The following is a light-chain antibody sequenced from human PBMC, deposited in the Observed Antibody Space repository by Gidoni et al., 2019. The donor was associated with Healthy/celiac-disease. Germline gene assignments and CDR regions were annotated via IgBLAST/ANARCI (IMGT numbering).Light chain of an antibody. CDR2: DAS. CDR3: QQRSNWPPA. Sequence: EIVLTQSPATLSLSPGERATLSCRASQSVSSYLAGYQQKPGQAPSLLIYDASNRATGIPARFSGSGSGTDFTLTISSLEPEDFAVYYCQQRSNWPPAFGPGTKVDIK. V-gene: IGKV3-11*01. J-gene: IGKJ3*01. CDR1: QSVSSY.